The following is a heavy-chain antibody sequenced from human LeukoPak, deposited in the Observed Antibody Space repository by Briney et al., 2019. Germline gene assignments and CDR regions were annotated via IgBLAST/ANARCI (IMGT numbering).Heavy chain of an antibody. J-gene: IGHJ4*02. CDR3: AKAPYCSGVSCYLYYFDD. CDR2: ISGSGGST. D-gene: IGHD2-15*01. V-gene: IGHV3-23*01. Sequence: PGGSLRLSCAASGFTFSSYAMSWVRQAPGKGLEWVSTISGSGGSTFYADSVKGRFTISRDNSKNTLYLQMNSLRAEDTAVHYCAKAPYCSGVSCYLYYFDDWGQGTPVTVSS. CDR1: GFTFSSYA.